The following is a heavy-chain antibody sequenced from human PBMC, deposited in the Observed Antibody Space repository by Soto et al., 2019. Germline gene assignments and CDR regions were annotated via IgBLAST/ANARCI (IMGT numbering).Heavy chain of an antibody. CDR1: GFTFSSYS. CDR2: ISSSSSYI. V-gene: IGHV3-21*01. CDR3: ARDLVPDPRAVAAIDY. D-gene: IGHD6-19*01. J-gene: IGHJ4*02. Sequence: GGSLRLSCAASGFTFSSYSMNWVRQAPGKGLEWVSSISSSSSYIYYADSVKDRFTISRDNAKNSLYLQMNSLRAEDTAVYYCARDLVPDPRAVAAIDYWGQGTLVTVSS.